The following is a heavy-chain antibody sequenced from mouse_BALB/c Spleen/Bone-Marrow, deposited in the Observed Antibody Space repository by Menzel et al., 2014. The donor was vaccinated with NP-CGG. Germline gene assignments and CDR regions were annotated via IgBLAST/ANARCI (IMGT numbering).Heavy chain of an antibody. Sequence: QVTLKVSGPGILQPSQTLSLTCSFSGFSLSTSGMGVSWIRQPSGKGLEWLAHIYWDDDKRYNPSLKSRLTISKDTSRNQVFLKITSVDTADTATYYCARSFDYVYFVYWGQGTTLTVSS. J-gene: IGHJ2*01. CDR3: ARSFDYVYFVY. CDR2: IYWDDDK. V-gene: IGHV8-12*01. CDR1: GFSLSTSGMG. D-gene: IGHD2-4*01.